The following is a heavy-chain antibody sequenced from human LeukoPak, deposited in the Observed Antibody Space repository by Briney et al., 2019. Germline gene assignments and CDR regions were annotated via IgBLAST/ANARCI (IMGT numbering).Heavy chain of an antibody. CDR1: GGSISSYY. D-gene: IGHD3-10*01. Sequence: SETLSLTCTVSGGSISSYYWSWIRQPPGKGLEWIGYIYYSGTTHYNPSLESRVTISLDTSKNQFSLKLSSVTAADTAVYYCARLRRFDAFDIWGQGTMVTVSS. J-gene: IGHJ3*02. V-gene: IGHV4-59*08. CDR2: IYYSGTT. CDR3: ARLRRFDAFDI.